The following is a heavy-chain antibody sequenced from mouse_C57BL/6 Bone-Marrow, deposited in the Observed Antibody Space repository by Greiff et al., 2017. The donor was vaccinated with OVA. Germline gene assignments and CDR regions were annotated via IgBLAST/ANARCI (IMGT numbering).Heavy chain of an antibody. CDR2: IYPGSGNT. V-gene: IGHV1-76*01. Sequence: VQLQQSGAELVRPGASVKLSCKASGYTFTDYYINWVKQRPGQGLEWIARIYPGSGNTYYNEKFKGKATLTAEKSSSTAYMQLSSLTSEDSAVYFCARGPWGFAYWGQGTLVTVSA. J-gene: IGHJ3*01. D-gene: IGHD4-1*01. CDR1: GYTFTDYY. CDR3: ARGPWGFAY.